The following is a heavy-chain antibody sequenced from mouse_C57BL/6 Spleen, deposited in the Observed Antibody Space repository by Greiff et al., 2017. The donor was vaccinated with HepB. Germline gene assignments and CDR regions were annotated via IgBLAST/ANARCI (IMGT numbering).Heavy chain of an antibody. D-gene: IGHD2-3*01. J-gene: IGHJ2*01. CDR1: GYTFTDYE. CDR2: IDPETGGT. CDR3: TRGGYYEGDY. Sequence: QVQLKESGAELVRPGASVTLSCKASGYTFTDYEMHWVKQTPVHGLEWIGAIDPETGGTAYNQKFKGKAILTADKSSSTAYMELRSLTSEDSAVYYCTRGGYYEGDYWGQGTTLTVSS. V-gene: IGHV1-15*01.